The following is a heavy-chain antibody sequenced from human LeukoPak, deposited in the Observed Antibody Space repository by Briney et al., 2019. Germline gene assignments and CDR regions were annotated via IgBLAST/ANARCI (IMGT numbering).Heavy chain of an antibody. CDR2: TIPILAIA. J-gene: IGHJ4*02. D-gene: IGHD4-23*01. Sequence: ASMKVSCKASGGTFSSYGISWVRQAPGQGLEWMGRTIPILAIANYAQKFQGRVTITADKSTSTAYMELSSLRSEDTAVYYCAREYGGDFDYWGQGTLVTVSS. CDR1: GGTFSSYG. CDR3: AREYGGDFDY. V-gene: IGHV1-69*04.